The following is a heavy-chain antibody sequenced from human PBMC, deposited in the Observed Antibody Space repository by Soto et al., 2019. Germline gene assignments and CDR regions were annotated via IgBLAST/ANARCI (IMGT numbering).Heavy chain of an antibody. V-gene: IGHV3-33*06. CDR3: AKGIVVVPAAASDY. J-gene: IGHJ4*02. D-gene: IGHD2-2*01. Sequence: GGSLRLSCAASRFTFSSYGMHWVRQAPGKGLEWVAVIWYDGSNKYYADSVKGRFTISRDNSKNTLYLQMNSLRAEDTAVYYCAKGIVVVPAAASDYWGQGTLVTVSS. CDR1: RFTFSSYG. CDR2: IWYDGSNK.